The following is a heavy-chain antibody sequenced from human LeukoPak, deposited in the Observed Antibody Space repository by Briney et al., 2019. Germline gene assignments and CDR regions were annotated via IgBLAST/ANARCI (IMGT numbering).Heavy chain of an antibody. CDR1: GGSFSGYY. D-gene: IGHD3-3*01. Sequence: PSETLSLTCAVYGGSFSGYYWSWIRQPPGKGLEWIGEINHSGSTNYNPSLKSRVTISVDTSKNQFSLKLSSVTAADTAVYYCARGRRYYDFWSGYCRSWFDPWGQGTLVTVSS. J-gene: IGHJ5*02. CDR3: ARGRRYYDFWSGYCRSWFDP. V-gene: IGHV4-34*01. CDR2: INHSGST.